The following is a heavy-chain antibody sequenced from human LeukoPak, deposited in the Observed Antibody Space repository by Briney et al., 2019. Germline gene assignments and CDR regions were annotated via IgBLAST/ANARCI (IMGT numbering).Heavy chain of an antibody. D-gene: IGHD5-24*01. J-gene: IGHJ4*02. CDR1: GFTFSDYY. V-gene: IGHV3-11*01. CDR2: ISSSGSTT. CDR3: ARDHWDRGRWLQLDSAGPGHGRIDY. Sequence: PGGSLRLSCAASGFTFSDYYMSWIRQAPGKGLEWVSYISSSGSTTSYADSVKGRFTISRDNAKNTMYLQMNSLGAEDTAVYYCARDHWDRGRWLQLDSAGPGHGRIDYWGQGTLVTVSS.